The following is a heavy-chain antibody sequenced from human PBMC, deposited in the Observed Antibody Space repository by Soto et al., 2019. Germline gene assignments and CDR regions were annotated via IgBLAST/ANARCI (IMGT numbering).Heavy chain of an antibody. V-gene: IGHV3-21*01. J-gene: IGHJ3*02. CDR2: ISSSSSYI. Sequence: GGSLRLSCAASGSIFTGYGMHWVRQAPGKGLEWVSSISSSSSYIYYADSVKGRFTISRDNAKNSLYLQMNSLRAEDTAVYYCARVENCSGGSCYRHAFDIWGQGTMVTVSS. CDR1: GSIFTGYG. D-gene: IGHD2-15*01. CDR3: ARVENCSGGSCYRHAFDI.